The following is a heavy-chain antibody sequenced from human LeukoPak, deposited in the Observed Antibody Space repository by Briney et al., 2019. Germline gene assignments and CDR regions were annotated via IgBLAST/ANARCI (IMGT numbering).Heavy chain of an antibody. CDR1: GGSMSSYY. Sequence: SETLSLTCTVSGGSMSSYYWNWIRQPPGKGLEWIGYMYYSGSTNYNPSLKGRVAISVDTSKNQFSLRLRSVTAADTAVYYCAGSSGWGSWWFDPWGQGTLVTVSS. D-gene: IGHD6-19*01. CDR2: MYYSGST. J-gene: IGHJ5*02. CDR3: AGSSGWGSWWFDP. V-gene: IGHV4-59*01.